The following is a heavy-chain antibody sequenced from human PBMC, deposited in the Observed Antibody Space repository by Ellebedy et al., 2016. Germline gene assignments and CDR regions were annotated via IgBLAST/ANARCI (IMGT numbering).Heavy chain of an antibody. Sequence: SETLSLTXAVYGGSFSGYYWSWIRQPPGKGLEWIGEINHSGNTDYNPSLESRVTISVDPSKNQFSLILSSVTAADTAVYYCARGPRLFTMTRGVLRAMDVWGQGSTVIVS. CDR3: ARGPRLFTMTRGVLRAMDV. V-gene: IGHV4-34*01. D-gene: IGHD3-10*01. CDR2: INHSGNT. CDR1: GGSFSGYY. J-gene: IGHJ6*02.